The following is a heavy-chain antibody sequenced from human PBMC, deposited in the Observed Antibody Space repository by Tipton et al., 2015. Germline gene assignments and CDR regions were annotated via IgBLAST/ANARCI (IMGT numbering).Heavy chain of an antibody. V-gene: IGHV4-4*07. D-gene: IGHD2-2*01. J-gene: IGHJ4*02. CDR3: ATSNCSSISCHGIFDY. CDR2: IFVSGSV. CDR1: GDSIRNFH. Sequence: GLVKPSETLSLTCSVSGDSIRNFHWSWIRQPAGKGLEWIGRIFVSGSVDYNPSVKSRVSMSVDTSKNQFSLKLRSVTATDTAVYYCATSNCSSISCHGIFDYWGQGTLVTVSS.